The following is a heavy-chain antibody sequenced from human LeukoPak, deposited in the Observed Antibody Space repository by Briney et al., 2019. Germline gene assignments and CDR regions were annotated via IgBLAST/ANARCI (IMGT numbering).Heavy chain of an antibody. D-gene: IGHD6-13*01. CDR1: GYTFTSYD. CDR3: ARGGVAAANYYYYGMDV. Sequence: ASVKVSCKASGYTFTSYDINWVRQATGQGLEWMGWMNPNSGNTGYAQKFQGRATMTRNTSISTAYMELSSLRSEDAAVYYCARGGVAAANYYYYGMDVWGQGTTVTVSS. CDR2: MNPNSGNT. V-gene: IGHV1-8*01. J-gene: IGHJ6*02.